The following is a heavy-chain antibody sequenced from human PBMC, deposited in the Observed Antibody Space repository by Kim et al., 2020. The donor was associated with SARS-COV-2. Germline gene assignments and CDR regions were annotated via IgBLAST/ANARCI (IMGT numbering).Heavy chain of an antibody. J-gene: IGHJ4*02. CDR2: INHSGST. CDR3: ARGGNYYGSGSYRY. CDR1: GGSFSGYY. Sequence: SETLSLTCAVYGGSFSGYYWSWIRQPPGKGLEWIGEINHSGSTNYNPSLKSRVTISVDTSKNQFSLKLSSVTAADTAVYYCARGGNYYGSGSYRYWGQGTLVTVSS. D-gene: IGHD3-10*01. V-gene: IGHV4-34*01.